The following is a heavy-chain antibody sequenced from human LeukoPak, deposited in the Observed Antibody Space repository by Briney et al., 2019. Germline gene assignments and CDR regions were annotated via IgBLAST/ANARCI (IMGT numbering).Heavy chain of an antibody. V-gene: IGHV3-23*01. D-gene: IGHD5-18*01. Sequence: PGRSLRLSCAASGFTFSSHAMSWVRQAPGKGLEWVSAVSGSGDNTYYADSVKGRFTISRDNSKNTLYLHMSSLRAEDTAVYYCACTAYYYYYLDGRGKGATVSVSS. CDR1: GFTFSSHA. CDR2: VSGSGDNT. J-gene: IGHJ6*03. CDR3: ACTAYYYYYLDG.